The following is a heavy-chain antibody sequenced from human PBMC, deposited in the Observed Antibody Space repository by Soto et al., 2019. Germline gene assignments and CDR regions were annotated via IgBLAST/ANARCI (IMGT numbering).Heavy chain of an antibody. CDR3: ARICSGGSCYKDAFDY. CDR1: GGTFSSYT. Sequence: ASVKLSCKASGGTFSSYTISWVRQAPGQGLEWMGRIIPILGIANYAQKFQGRVTITADKSTSTAYMELSSLRSEDTAVYYCARICSGGSCYKDAFDYWGQGTLVTVSS. D-gene: IGHD2-15*01. V-gene: IGHV1-69*02. CDR2: IIPILGIA. J-gene: IGHJ4*02.